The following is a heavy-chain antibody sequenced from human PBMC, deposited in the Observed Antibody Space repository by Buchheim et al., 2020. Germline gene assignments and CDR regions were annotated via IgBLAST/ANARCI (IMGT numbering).Heavy chain of an antibody. Sequence: EVQLLESGGGLVQPGGSLRLSCVASGFIFSNCAMTWVRQAPGKGLEWVSSISGGGSTYYADSVKGRVTISRDNSRNTLYLQTNSLRVEDTAVYYCAKDPSSTAFNPGDYWGQGAL. J-gene: IGHJ4*02. CDR3: AKDPSSTAFNPGDY. V-gene: IGHV3-23*01. D-gene: IGHD2/OR15-2a*01. CDR2: ISGGGST. CDR1: GFIFSNCA.